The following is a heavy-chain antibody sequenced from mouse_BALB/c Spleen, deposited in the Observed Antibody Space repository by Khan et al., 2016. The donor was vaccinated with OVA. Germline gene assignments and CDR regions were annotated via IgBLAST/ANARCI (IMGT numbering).Heavy chain of an antibody. CDR3: AKGVWSYYDTLDY. J-gene: IGHJ4*01. CDR1: GFSLSDYG. Sequence: QVQLKESGPGLVAPSQNLSITCTVSGFSLSDYGVSWIRQPPGKGLEWLGVIWGGGSTYYNSALKSRLSISKDNSKSQVFLKMSSLQSDDTAMFYRAKGVWSYYDTLDYWGQGTSVTVSS. D-gene: IGHD2-4*01. V-gene: IGHV2-6-5*01. CDR2: IWGGGST.